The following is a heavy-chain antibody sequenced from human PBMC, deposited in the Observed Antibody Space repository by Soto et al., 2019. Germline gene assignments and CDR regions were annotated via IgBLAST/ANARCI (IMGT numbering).Heavy chain of an antibody. V-gene: IGHV4-59*01. J-gene: IGHJ4*02. Sequence: ASETLSLTCTVSGGSISSYYWSWIRQPPGKGLEWIGYIYYSGSTNYNPSLKSRVTISVDTSKNQFSLKLSSVTAADTAVYYCARDSNDSSGYYSPFDYWGQGTLVTVSS. CDR1: GGSISSYY. CDR3: ARDSNDSSGYYSPFDY. D-gene: IGHD3-22*01. CDR2: IYYSGST.